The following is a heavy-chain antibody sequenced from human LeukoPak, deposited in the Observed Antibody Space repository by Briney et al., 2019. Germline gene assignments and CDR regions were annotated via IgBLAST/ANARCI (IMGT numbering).Heavy chain of an antibody. D-gene: IGHD5-18*01. Sequence: SETLSLTCNVSGDSISSDYWSWIRQPPGKGLEWIGHIYYSGSTNYNPSLKSRVTISVDTSKNQFSLKLSSVTAADTAVYYCARALWGGTSWFDPWGQGTLVTVSS. CDR3: ARALWGGTSWFDP. V-gene: IGHV4-59*01. J-gene: IGHJ5*02. CDR2: IYYSGST. CDR1: GDSISSDY.